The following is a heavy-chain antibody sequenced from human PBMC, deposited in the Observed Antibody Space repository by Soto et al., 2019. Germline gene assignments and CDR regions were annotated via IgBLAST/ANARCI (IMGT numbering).Heavy chain of an antibody. Sequence: QVQLVQSGAEVKKPGASVKVSCKASGYTFTSYAMHWVRQAPGQRLEWMRWINAGNGNTKYSQKFQGRVTITRDTSASTADMELSSLRSEDTAVYYCARGYSGYLAWYVPWGQGTLVSVSS. CDR3: ARGYSGYLAWYVP. J-gene: IGHJ5*02. CDR2: INAGNGNT. D-gene: IGHD5-12*01. V-gene: IGHV1-3*01. CDR1: GYTFTSYA.